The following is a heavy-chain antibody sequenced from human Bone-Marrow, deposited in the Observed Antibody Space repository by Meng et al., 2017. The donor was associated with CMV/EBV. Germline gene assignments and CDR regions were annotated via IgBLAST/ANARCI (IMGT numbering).Heavy chain of an antibody. CDR1: GFTFSSYW. D-gene: IGHD3-3*01. CDR3: ATGSGSPWRY. CDR2: INSDGSST. V-gene: IGHV3-74*01. Sequence: GESLKISCAASGFTFSSYWMHWVRQAPGKGLVWVSRINSDGSSTSYADSVKGRFTISRDNAKNTLYLQMNSLRAEDTAVYYCATGSGSPWRYWGQGTLVTVSS. J-gene: IGHJ4*02.